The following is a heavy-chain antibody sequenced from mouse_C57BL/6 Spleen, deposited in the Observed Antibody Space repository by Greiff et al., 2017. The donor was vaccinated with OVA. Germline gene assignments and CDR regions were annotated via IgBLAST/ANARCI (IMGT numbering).Heavy chain of an antibody. J-gene: IGHJ1*03. Sequence: EVQLQQSGPELVKPGASVKISCKASGYSFTGYYMNWVKQSPEKSLEWIGEINPSTGGTTYNQKFKAKATLTVDKSSSTAYMQLKSLTSEDSAVYYCARKKSSYWYFDVWGTGTTVTVSS. CDR1: GYSFTGYY. CDR2: INPSTGGT. CDR3: ARKKSSYWYFDV. D-gene: IGHD1-1*01. V-gene: IGHV1-42*01.